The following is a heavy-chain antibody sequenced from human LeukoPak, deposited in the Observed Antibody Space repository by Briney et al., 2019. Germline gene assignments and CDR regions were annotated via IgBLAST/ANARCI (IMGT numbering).Heavy chain of an antibody. V-gene: IGHV3-23*01. CDR3: AKDPDYYDSSGYLDAFDI. D-gene: IGHD3-22*01. CDR2: ISGSGGST. Sequence: PAGSLRLSCAASGFTFSSYAMSWVRQAPGTGLEWVSAISGSGGSTYYADSVKGRFTISRDNSKNTLYLQMNSLRAEDTAVYYCAKDPDYYDSSGYLDAFDIWGQGTMVTVSS. J-gene: IGHJ3*02. CDR1: GFTFSSYA.